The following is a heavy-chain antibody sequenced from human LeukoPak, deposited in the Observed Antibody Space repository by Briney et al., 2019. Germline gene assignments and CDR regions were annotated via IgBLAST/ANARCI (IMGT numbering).Heavy chain of an antibody. CDR1: GGSISSYY. D-gene: IGHD3-22*01. CDR2: IYYSGNT. J-gene: IGHJ4*02. V-gene: IGHV4-59*01. Sequence: PSETLSLTCTVSGGSISSYYWSRIRQPPGKGLEWVGYIYYSGNTNYNPSLRSRVTTSVDTSKNQFSLKLSSVTAADTAVYYCARDKGEYYDSSGYLDYWGQGTLVTVSS. CDR3: ARDKGEYYDSSGYLDY.